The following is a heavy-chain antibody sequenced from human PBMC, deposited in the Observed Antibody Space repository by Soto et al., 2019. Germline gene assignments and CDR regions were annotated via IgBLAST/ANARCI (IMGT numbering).Heavy chain of an antibody. Sequence: SETLSLTCTVSGGSISSYYWSWIRQPPGKGLEWIGYIYYSGSTNYNPSLKSRVTISVDTSKNQFSLKLSSVTAADTAVYYCARGISGESGYGYFWFDPWGQGTLVTVSS. CDR3: ARGISGESGYGYFWFDP. CDR1: GGSISSYY. J-gene: IGHJ5*02. D-gene: IGHD5-12*01. V-gene: IGHV4-59*01. CDR2: IYYSGST.